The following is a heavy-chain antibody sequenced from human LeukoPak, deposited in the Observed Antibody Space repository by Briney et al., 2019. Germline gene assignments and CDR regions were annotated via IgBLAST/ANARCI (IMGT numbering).Heavy chain of an antibody. CDR2: IGTAGDT. Sequence: AGGSLRLSCAASGFTFSSYDMHWVRQATGKGLEWVSAIGTAGDTYYPGSVKGRFTISRENAKNSLYLQMNSLRAGDTAVYYCARERAYYDILTGYSGYYGMDVWGQGTMVTVSS. D-gene: IGHD3-9*01. CDR3: ARERAYYDILTGYSGYYGMDV. V-gene: IGHV3-13*01. J-gene: IGHJ6*02. CDR1: GFTFSSYD.